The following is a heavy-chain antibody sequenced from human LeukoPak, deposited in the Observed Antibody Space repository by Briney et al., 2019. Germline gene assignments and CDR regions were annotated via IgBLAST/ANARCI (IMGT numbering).Heavy chain of an antibody. CDR2: IYYSRST. D-gene: IGHD6-6*01. CDR3: ARDSQLALDY. J-gene: IGHJ4*02. Sequence: SETLSLTCTVSGGSISSSSYYWGWIRQPPGKGLEWIGSIYYSRSTNYKPSLKSRITISVDTSKNQFSLKLSSVTAADTAVYYCARDSQLALDYWGQGTLVTVSS. CDR1: GGSISSSSYY. V-gene: IGHV4-39*07.